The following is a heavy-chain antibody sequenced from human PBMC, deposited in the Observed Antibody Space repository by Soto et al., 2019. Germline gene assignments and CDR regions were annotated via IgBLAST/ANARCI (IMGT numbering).Heavy chain of an antibody. CDR3: ARESEDLTSNFDY. CDR1: GFTFSRYS. Sequence: EVQLVESVGGLVRPGWALRLSCAASGFTFSRYSMNWVRQAPGKGLEWVSSISSTTNYIYYADSMKGRFTVSRDNAKNSVYLDMNSLSAEDTAVYYCARESEDLTSNFDYWGQGTLFTVSS. CDR2: ISSTTNYI. J-gene: IGHJ4*02. V-gene: IGHV3-21*01.